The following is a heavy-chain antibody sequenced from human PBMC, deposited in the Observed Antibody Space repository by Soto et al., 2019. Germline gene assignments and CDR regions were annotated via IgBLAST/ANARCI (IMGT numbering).Heavy chain of an antibody. CDR1: GYTFTSYD. J-gene: IGHJ6*03. V-gene: IGHV1-8*01. CDR2: MNPNSGNT. CDR3: ASVSRKYCSSTSCPGSYYYMDV. Sequence: ASVKVSCKASGYTFTSYDINWVRQATGQGLEWMGWMNPNSGNTGYAQKFQGRVTMTRNTSISTAYMELSSLRSEDTAVYYCASVSRKYCSSTSCPGSYYYMDVWGKVTTVTVSS. D-gene: IGHD2-2*01.